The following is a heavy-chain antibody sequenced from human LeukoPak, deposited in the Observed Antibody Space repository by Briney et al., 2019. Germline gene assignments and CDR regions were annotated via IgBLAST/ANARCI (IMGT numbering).Heavy chain of an antibody. Sequence: SVKVSCKASGGTFSSYAISWVRQAPGQGLEWMGGIIPIFGTANYAQKFQGRVTITADESTSTAYMELSSLRSEDTAVYYCAVGGAMVRGVMSPWGQGTLVTVSS. D-gene: IGHD3-10*01. CDR2: IIPIFGTA. J-gene: IGHJ4*02. V-gene: IGHV1-69*13. CDR3: AVGGAMVRGVMSP. CDR1: GGTFSSYA.